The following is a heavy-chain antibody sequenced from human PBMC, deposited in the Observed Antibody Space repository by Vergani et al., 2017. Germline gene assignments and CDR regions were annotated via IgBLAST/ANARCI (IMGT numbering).Heavy chain of an antibody. V-gene: IGHV1-2*02. CDR3: ARAGLGYCSGGSCYAFKAFDY. J-gene: IGHJ4*02. CDR1: GYTFTGYY. Sequence: QVQLVQSGAEVKKPGASVKVSCKASGYTFTGYYMHWVRQAPGQGLEWMGWINPNSGGTNYAQKFQGRVTMTRDTSISTAYMELSRLRSDDTAVYYCARAGLGYCSGGSCYAFKAFDYWGQGTLVTVSS. CDR2: INPNSGGT. D-gene: IGHD2-15*01.